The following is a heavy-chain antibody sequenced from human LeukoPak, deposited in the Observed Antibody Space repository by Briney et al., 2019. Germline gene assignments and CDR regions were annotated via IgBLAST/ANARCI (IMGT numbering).Heavy chain of an antibody. D-gene: IGHD2-2*01. CDR2: ICVDSTKI. CDR1: GFALGDYY. J-gene: IGHJ3*01. Sequence: GGSLRLSRAASGFALGDYYLTWIRQAPGKGAEGLSWICVDSTKIYSPDSVKGPFTVSRDNSRNSLTLQMNSLTLDDTALYYCARVFHSSRRFFSPGAFDVWGRGPLVTVSS. V-gene: IGHV3-11*04. CDR3: ARVFHSSRRFFSPGAFDV.